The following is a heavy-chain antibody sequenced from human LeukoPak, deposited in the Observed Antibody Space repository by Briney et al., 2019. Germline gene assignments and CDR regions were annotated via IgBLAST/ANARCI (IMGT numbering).Heavy chain of an antibody. J-gene: IGHJ6*03. CDR1: GGSISSYY. D-gene: IGHD3-16*01. Sequence: SETLSLTCTVSGGSISSYYWSWIRQPAGKGLEWIGRIYTSGSTNYNPSLKSRVTISVDTSKNQFSLKLSSVTAADTAVYYCARVALASGGRDYYYYMDVWGKGTTVTVSS. CDR3: ARVALASGGRDYYYYMDV. V-gene: IGHV4-4*07. CDR2: IYTSGST.